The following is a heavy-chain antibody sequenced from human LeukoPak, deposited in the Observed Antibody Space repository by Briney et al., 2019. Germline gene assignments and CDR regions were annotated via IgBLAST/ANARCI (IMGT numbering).Heavy chain of an antibody. Sequence: PGGSLRLSCAASGFTVSSNYMSWIRQAPGKGLEWVSYISSSGSTIYYADSVKGRFTISRDNAKNSMDLQMNSLRAEDTAVYYCARVWYSGSYPVDYWGQGTLVTVPS. V-gene: IGHV3-11*01. D-gene: IGHD1-26*01. CDR1: GFTVSSNY. CDR3: ARVWYSGSYPVDY. J-gene: IGHJ4*02. CDR2: ISSSGSTI.